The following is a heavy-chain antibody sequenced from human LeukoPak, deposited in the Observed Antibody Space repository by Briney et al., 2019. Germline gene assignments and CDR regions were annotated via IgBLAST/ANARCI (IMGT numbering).Heavy chain of an antibody. Sequence: PSETLSLTCAVYGGSFSGYYWSWIRQPPGKGLEWIGGINHSGSTNYNPSLKSRVTISVGTSKNQFSLKLSSVTAADTAVYYCARGPIGYCSGGSCYSDAFDIWGQGTMVTVSS. V-gene: IGHV4-34*01. CDR2: INHSGST. CDR3: ARGPIGYCSGGSCYSDAFDI. D-gene: IGHD2-15*01. J-gene: IGHJ3*02. CDR1: GGSFSGYY.